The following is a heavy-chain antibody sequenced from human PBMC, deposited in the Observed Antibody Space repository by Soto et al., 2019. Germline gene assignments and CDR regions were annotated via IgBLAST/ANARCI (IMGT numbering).Heavy chain of an antibody. D-gene: IGHD2-21*01. CDR3: THQGDCYERLDS. CDR2: IKSKAGGGTA. CDR1: GFSFSAAW. J-gene: IGHJ4*02. V-gene: IGHV3-15*07. Sequence: EEHLVESGGGLVKPGGSLRLSCAASGFSFSAAWMKWVRQAPGKGLEWVGRIKSKAGGGTADYAAPVKGRFTILRDDSRNTLYLQMNSLKTEDTGVYYCTHQGDCYERLDSWGQGTLVTVSS.